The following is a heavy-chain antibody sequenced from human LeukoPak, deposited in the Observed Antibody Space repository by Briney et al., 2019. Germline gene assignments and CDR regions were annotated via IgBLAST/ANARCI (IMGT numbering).Heavy chain of an antibody. D-gene: IGHD5-24*01. CDR2: INTDGTTT. J-gene: IGHJ4*02. CDR1: GFTFGDYW. Sequence: TGGSLRLSCGVSGFTFGDYWMHWVRQASGMGLVWLSHINTDGTTTNYADFVKGRFTISRDNTKNTLYLQMNSLRAEDTAVYYCARGGLEPVDYWGPGTLVTVSS. CDR3: ARGGLEPVDY. V-gene: IGHV3-74*01.